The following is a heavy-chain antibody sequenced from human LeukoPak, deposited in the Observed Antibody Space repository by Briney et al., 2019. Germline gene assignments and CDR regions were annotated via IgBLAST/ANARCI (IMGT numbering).Heavy chain of an antibody. CDR3: ARVGYCSGGSCYFTWDY. D-gene: IGHD2-15*01. CDR1: GGSISSYY. Sequence: SETLSLTCTVSGGSISSYYWTWIRQPPGKGLEWIGYIYYSGSTNYNPSLQSRVTVSVDTSKNQFSLKLSSVTAADTTVYYCARVGYCSGGSCYFTWDYWGQGTLVTVSS. V-gene: IGHV4-59*01. CDR2: IYYSGST. J-gene: IGHJ4*02.